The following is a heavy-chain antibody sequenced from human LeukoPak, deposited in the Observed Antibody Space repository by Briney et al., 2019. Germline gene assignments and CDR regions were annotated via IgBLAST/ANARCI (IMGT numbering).Heavy chain of an antibody. D-gene: IGHD1-26*01. CDR3: ARVAVIVGATFDAFDI. J-gene: IGHJ3*02. V-gene: IGHV4-34*01. CDR1: GGSFSGYY. Sequence: SETLSLTCAVYGGSFSGYYWNWIRQPPGKGLEWIGDINHSGSTNYNPSLKSRVTISVDTSKNQFSLKLSSVTAADTAVYYCARVAVIVGATFDAFDIWGQGTMVTVSS. CDR2: INHSGST.